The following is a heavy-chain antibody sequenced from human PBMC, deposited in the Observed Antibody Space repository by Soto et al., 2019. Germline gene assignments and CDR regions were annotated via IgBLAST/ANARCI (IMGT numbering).Heavy chain of an antibody. CDR2: INSDGSST. D-gene: IGHD5-18*01. J-gene: IGHJ4*02. Sequence: GGSLRLSCAASGFTFSSYWMHWVRQAPGKGLVWVSRINSDGSSTSYADSVKGRFTISRDNAKNTLYLQMNSLRAEDTAVYYCVENRYSYGPFDYWGQGTLVTVSS. V-gene: IGHV3-74*01. CDR3: VENRYSYGPFDY. CDR1: GFTFSSYW.